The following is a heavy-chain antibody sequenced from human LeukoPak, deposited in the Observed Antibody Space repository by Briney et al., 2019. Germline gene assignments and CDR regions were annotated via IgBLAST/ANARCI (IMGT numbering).Heavy chain of an antibody. V-gene: IGHV3-7*01. Sequence: PGGSLRLSCAASGFTFSSHGMNWVRQAPGKGLEWVANIKQDGSEKYYVDSVKGRFTISRDNAKNSLYLQMNSLRAEDTAVYYCARDSSGVDYWGQGTLVTVSS. D-gene: IGHD6-19*01. CDR1: GFTFSSHG. J-gene: IGHJ4*02. CDR3: ARDSSGVDY. CDR2: IKQDGSEK.